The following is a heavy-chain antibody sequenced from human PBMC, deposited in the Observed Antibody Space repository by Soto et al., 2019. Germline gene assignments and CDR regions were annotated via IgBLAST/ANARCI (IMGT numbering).Heavy chain of an antibody. CDR3: ARDELGIPYFDY. V-gene: IGHV4-31*03. CDR2: IYHSGST. J-gene: IGHJ4*02. CDR1: GGSISSGGYY. D-gene: IGHD7-27*01. Sequence: QVQLQESGPGLVKPSQTLSLTCTVSGGSISSGGYYWSWIRQHPGKGLEWIGYIYHSGSTYYNPSLKSRVTISVDTSKNQFSLKLSSVTAADTAVYYCARDELGIPYFDYWGQGTLVTVSS.